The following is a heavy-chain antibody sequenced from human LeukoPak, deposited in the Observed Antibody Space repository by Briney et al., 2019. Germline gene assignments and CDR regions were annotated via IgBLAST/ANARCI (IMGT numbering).Heavy chain of an antibody. V-gene: IGHV1-2*02. CDR1: GYTISGFY. D-gene: IGHD5-12*01. CDR3: AQDRYGDYEAPFHYYMDA. CDR2: INPNSGVT. J-gene: IGHJ6*03. Sequence: ASVKVSCKASGYTISGFYIHWVRQAPGQGLEWMGWINPNSGVTNYAQKLQGRVTITRDTSIDTAYMQLSRLRSDDTAVYYCAQDRYGDYEAPFHYYMDAWGRGTTVTVSS.